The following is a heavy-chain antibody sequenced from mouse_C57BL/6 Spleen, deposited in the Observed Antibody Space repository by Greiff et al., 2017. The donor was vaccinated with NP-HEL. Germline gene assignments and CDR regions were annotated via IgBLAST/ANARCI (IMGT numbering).Heavy chain of an antibody. V-gene: IGHV1-5*01. D-gene: IGHD2-5*01. J-gene: IGHJ1*03. Sequence: VQLKQSGTVLARPGASVKMSCKTSGYTFTSYWMHWVKQRPGQGLEWIGAIYPGNSDTSYNQKFKGKAKLTAVTSASTAYMELSSLTNADSAVYYCTGGYYSNYRYFDVWGTGTTVTVSS. CDR1: GYTFTSYW. CDR2: IYPGNSDT. CDR3: TGGYYSNYRYFDV.